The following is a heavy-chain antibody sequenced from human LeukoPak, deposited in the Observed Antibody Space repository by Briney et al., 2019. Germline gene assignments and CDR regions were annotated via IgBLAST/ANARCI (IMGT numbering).Heavy chain of an antibody. V-gene: IGHV3-7*01. CDR1: GFIFSDYW. CDR2: IKQDGSQE. CDR3: TSLFSPN. Sequence: GGSLRLSCAASGFIFSDYWMSWFRQAPEKGLEWVANIKQDGSQEFYADSVKGRFTISRDNAKNSLYLQMDRLTPADTGVYYCTSLFSPNWGQGTLVTVSS. J-gene: IGHJ4*02.